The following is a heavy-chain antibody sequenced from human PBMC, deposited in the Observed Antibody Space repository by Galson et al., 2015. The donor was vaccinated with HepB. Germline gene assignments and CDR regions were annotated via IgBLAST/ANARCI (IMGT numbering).Heavy chain of an antibody. CDR2: ISYDGSNK. D-gene: IGHD1/OR15-1a*01. CDR3: ARDMNRVSSFDY. J-gene: IGHJ4*02. V-gene: IGHV3-30*04. CDR1: GFTFSSYA. Sequence: SLRLSCAASGFTFSSYAMHWVRQAPGKGLEWVAVISYDGSNKYYADSVKGRFTISRDNSKNTLYLQMNSLRAEDTAVYYCARDMNRVSSFDYWGQGTLSPSPQ.